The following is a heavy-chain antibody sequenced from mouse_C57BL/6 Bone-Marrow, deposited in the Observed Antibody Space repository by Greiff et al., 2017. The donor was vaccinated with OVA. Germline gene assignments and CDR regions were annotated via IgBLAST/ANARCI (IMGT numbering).Heavy chain of an antibody. CDR3: ARIVVDYYGSSYEAWFAY. CDR2: IWLDDDK. J-gene: IGHJ3*01. V-gene: IGHV8-8*01. D-gene: IGHD1-1*01. CDR1: GFSLSTFGMG. Sequence: QVTLKVSGPGILQPSQTLSLTCSFSGFSLSTFGMGVGWIRQPSGKGLEWLAHIWLDDDKYYNPALKSRLTISKDTSKNQVFLKIANVDTADTATYYCARIVVDYYGSSYEAWFAYWGQGTLVTVSA.